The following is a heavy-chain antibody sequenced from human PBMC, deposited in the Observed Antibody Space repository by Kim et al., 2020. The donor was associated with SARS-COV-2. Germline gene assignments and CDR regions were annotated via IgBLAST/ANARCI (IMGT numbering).Heavy chain of an antibody. J-gene: IGHJ6*02. V-gene: IGHV3-33*01. Sequence: GGSLRLSCAASGFTFSSYGMHWVRQAPGKGLEWVAVIWYDGSNKYYADSVKGRFTISRDNSKNTLYLQMNSLRAEDTAVYYCARGGYCSSTSCYYFYIGPYYYGMDVWGQGTTVTVSS. D-gene: IGHD2-2*01. CDR2: IWYDGSNK. CDR3: ARGGYCSSTSCYYFYIGPYYYGMDV. CDR1: GFTFSSYG.